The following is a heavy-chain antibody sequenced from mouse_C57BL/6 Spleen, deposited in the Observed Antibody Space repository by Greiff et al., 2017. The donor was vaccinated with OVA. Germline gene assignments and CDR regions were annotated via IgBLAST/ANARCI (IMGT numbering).Heavy chain of an antibody. V-gene: IGHV1-50*01. CDR3: ARKFITTVVADY. D-gene: IGHD1-1*01. J-gene: IGHJ2*01. CDR2: IDPSDSYT. CDR1: GYTFTSYW. Sequence: VQLQQPGAELVKPGASVKLSCKASGYTFTSYWMQWVKQRPGQGLEWIGEIDPSDSYTNYNQKFKGKATLTVDTSSSTAYMQLSSLTSEDSAVYYCARKFITTVVADYWGQGTTLTVSS.